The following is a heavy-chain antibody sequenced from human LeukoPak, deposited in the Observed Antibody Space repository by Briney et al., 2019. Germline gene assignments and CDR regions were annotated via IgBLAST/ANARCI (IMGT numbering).Heavy chain of an antibody. CDR1: GFTFSSYG. CDR2: IWNDGSNK. D-gene: IGHD3-10*01. CDR3: ARDIKDYYGSGSYLGIDY. V-gene: IGHV3-33*01. J-gene: IGHJ4*02. Sequence: GGSLRLSCAASGFTFSSYGMHWVRQAPGKGLEWVRVIWNDGSNKYYADSVKGRFTVSRDNSKKTLYLQMNSVRAEDTAVYYCARDIKDYYGSGSYLGIDYWGQGTLVTVSS.